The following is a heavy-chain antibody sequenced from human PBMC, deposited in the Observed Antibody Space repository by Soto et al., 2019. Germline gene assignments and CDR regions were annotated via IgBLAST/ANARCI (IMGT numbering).Heavy chain of an antibody. D-gene: IGHD6-13*01. V-gene: IGHV4-39*02. J-gene: IGHJ4*02. CDR2: MYYSGST. CDR3: AKDQGSSWYEIDY. CDR1: GGSISSSNYF. Sequence: PSETLSLTCTVSGGSISSSNYFWGWIRQPPGKGLEWIGSMYYSGSTYYNPSLKSRVTISVDTSKNQFSLKLSSVTAADTAMYYCAKDQGSSWYEIDYWGQGTLVTVSS.